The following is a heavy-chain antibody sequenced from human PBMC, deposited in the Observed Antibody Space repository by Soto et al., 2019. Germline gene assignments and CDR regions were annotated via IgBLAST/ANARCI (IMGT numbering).Heavy chain of an antibody. CDR3: ARGLSSSAYLDY. CDR2: ISNGGST. V-gene: IGHV4-39*01. J-gene: IGHJ4*02. D-gene: IGHD6-19*01. CDR1: GGPISSSGYY. Sequence: QLQLQESGPGLVKPSETLSLTCTVTGGPISSSGYYWGWVRQTKGKGLDWIGTISNGGSTYYNPSVMSRVTISVDTSKKQFSLRRISVTAADTAVYYWARGLSSSAYLDYWGQGTLVTVSS.